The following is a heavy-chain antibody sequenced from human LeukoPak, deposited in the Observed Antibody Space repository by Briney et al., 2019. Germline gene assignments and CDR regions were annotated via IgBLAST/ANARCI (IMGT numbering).Heavy chain of an antibody. CDR3: ARDMRGGWYGLDY. CDR2: IYSGGST. J-gene: IGHJ4*02. D-gene: IGHD6-19*01. Sequence: GGSLRLSCAASGFTVSSNYMSWVRQAPGKGLEWVSVIYSGGSTYYADSVKGRFTISRDNSKNTLYLQMNSLRAEDTAVYYCARDMRGGWYGLDYWGQGTLVTVSS. CDR1: GFTVSSNY. V-gene: IGHV3-66*01.